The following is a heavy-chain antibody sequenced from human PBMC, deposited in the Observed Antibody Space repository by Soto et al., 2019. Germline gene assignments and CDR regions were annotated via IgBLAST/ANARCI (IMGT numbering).Heavy chain of an antibody. V-gene: IGHV1-18*01. D-gene: IGHD6-13*01. CDR1: GYTFTSYG. CDR2: ISAYNGNT. Sequence: ASVKVSCKASGYTFTSYGISWVRQAPGQGLEWMGWISAYNGNTNYAQKLQGRVTMTTDTSTSTAYMELRSLRSDDTAVYYCARDSVSSSRTAGMDVWGQGTTVTVSS. J-gene: IGHJ6*02. CDR3: ARDSVSSSRTAGMDV.